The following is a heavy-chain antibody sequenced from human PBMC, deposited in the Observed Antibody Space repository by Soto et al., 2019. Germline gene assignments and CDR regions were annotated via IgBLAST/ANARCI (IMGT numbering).Heavy chain of an antibody. D-gene: IGHD3-10*01. CDR3: ARVRFGEWGYAMDV. Sequence: QVQLVESGGGLVKPGGSLRLSCAASGLTFSDCYMNWIRQAPGKGLEWVSYISSSGSSINYAGSVKGRFTISRDNAKNPRDLQMNSLRAEDTAMYYCARVRFGEWGYAMDVWGQGTTVTVSS. J-gene: IGHJ6*02. V-gene: IGHV3-11*01. CDR2: ISSSGSSI. CDR1: GLTFSDCY.